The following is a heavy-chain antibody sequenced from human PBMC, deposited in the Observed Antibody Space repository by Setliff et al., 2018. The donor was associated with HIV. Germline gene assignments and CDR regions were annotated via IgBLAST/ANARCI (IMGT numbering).Heavy chain of an antibody. CDR1: GYTFTGYY. CDR2: INPNSGGA. V-gene: IGHV1-2*02. J-gene: IGHJ4*02. D-gene: IGHD3-22*01. CDR3: ASWGWYYYDSSGYYY. Sequence: ASVKVSCKASGYTFTGYYMHWVRQAPGQGLEWMGWINPNSGGATYAQKFQGRVTMTRDTSISTAYMELSSLRSEDTAVYYCASWGWYYYDSSGYYYWGQGTLVTVSS.